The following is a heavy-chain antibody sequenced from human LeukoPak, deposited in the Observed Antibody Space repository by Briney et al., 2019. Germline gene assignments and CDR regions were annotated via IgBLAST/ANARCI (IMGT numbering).Heavy chain of an antibody. Sequence: GASLRLSCAASGFTVSSNYMSWVRQAPGKGLEWVSVIYSGGSTYCADSVKGRFTISRDNSKNTLYLQMNSLRAEDTAVYYCAREGGYGDYVYAFDIWGQGTMVTVSS. D-gene: IGHD4-17*01. CDR1: GFTVSSNY. V-gene: IGHV3-53*01. CDR3: AREGGYGDYVYAFDI. J-gene: IGHJ3*02. CDR2: IYSGGST.